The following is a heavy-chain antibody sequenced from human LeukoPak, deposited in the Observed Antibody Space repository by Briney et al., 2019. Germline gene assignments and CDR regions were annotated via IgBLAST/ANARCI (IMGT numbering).Heavy chain of an antibody. CDR3: ARAAYYYDSSGYDDAFDI. CDR1: GFTFSSSW. V-gene: IGHV3-7*01. Sequence: GGSLRLSCATSGFTFSSSWMSWVRQAPGKGLECVANIKEDGREKYYVDSVKGRFTISRDNAKNSLYLQMSSLRAEDTAVYCCARAAYYYDSSGYDDAFDIWGQGTMVTVSS. CDR2: IKEDGREK. J-gene: IGHJ3*02. D-gene: IGHD3-22*01.